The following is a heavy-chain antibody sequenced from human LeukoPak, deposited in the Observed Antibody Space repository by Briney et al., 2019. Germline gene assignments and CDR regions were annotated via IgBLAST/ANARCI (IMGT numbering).Heavy chain of an antibody. Sequence: PGGSLRLSCAASGFTFSSYSMNWVRQAPGKGLEWVSSISSSSSYIYYADSVKGRFTISRDNAKNSLYLQMNSVRAEDTAVYYCARDTVTTFYYYGMDVWGQGTTVTVSS. CDR2: ISSSSSYI. J-gene: IGHJ6*02. V-gene: IGHV3-21*01. D-gene: IGHD4-11*01. CDR3: ARDTVTTFYYYGMDV. CDR1: GFTFSSYS.